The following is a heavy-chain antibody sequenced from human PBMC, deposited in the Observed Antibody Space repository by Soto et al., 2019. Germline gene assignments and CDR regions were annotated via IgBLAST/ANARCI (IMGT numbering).Heavy chain of an antibody. V-gene: IGHV6-1*01. Sequence: PSQTLSLTCAISGDSVSSNSAAWNWIRQSPSRGLEWLGRTYYRSKWYNEYAVSVKSRITINPDTSRNQFSLQLNSVTPEDTAVYYCARDAGGLYSGNRGAFDNWGQGTLVTVSS. CDR3: ARDAGGLYSGNRGAFDN. CDR1: GDSVSSNSAA. CDR2: TYYRSKWYN. J-gene: IGHJ4*02. D-gene: IGHD1-26*01.